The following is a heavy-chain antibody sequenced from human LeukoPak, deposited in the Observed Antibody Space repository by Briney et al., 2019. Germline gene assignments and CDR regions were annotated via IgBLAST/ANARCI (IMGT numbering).Heavy chain of an antibody. D-gene: IGHD4-17*01. CDR3: ARVAPDNYGDYFHYFDY. Sequence: SQTLSLTCTVSGGSISRGGYYWSWIRQHPGKGLEWIGYIYYSGSTYYNPSLKSRVTISVDTSKNQFSLKLSSVTAADMAVYYCARVAPDNYGDYFHYFDYWGQGTLVTVSS. CDR1: GGSISRGGYY. V-gene: IGHV4-31*03. J-gene: IGHJ4*02. CDR2: IYYSGST.